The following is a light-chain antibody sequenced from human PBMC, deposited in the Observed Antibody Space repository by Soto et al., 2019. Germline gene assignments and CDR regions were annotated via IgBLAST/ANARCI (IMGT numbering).Light chain of an antibody. V-gene: IGLV2-14*01. Sequence: QSALTQPASVSGSPGQSITISCTGTSSDVGGYNYVSWYQQHPGKAPKLIIYDVSNRPSGVSNRFSGSKSGNTASLTISGLQAGDETDYYCSSYTSSSTLGVFGGGTKVTVL. CDR1: SSDVGGYNY. CDR3: SSYTSSSTLGV. J-gene: IGLJ3*02. CDR2: DVS.